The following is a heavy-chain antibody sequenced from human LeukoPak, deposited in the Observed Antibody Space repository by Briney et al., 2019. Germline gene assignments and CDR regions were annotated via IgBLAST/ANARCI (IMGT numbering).Heavy chain of an antibody. J-gene: IGHJ1*01. Sequence: ASVKVSCTASGYTFTGYYMHWVRQAPGQGLEWMGRINPNSGGTNYAQKFQGRVTMTRDTSISTAYMELSSLRSEDTAVYYCARSHNYYGSGSYINWGQGTLVTVSS. CDR2: INPNSGGT. CDR1: GYTFTGYY. D-gene: IGHD3-10*01. V-gene: IGHV1-2*06. CDR3: ARSHNYYGSGSYIN.